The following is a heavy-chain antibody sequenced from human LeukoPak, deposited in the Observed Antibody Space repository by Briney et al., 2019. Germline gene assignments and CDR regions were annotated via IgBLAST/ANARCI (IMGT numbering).Heavy chain of an antibody. Sequence: GGSLRLSCAASGFTFRTYGMNWVRQAPGKGLEWISYINSNSDTVHYSNSVEGRFTISRDNAKNSLYLQMNSLRAEDTAMYYCARSYSSGWYYFDYWGQGTLVTVSS. CDR2: INSNSDTV. D-gene: IGHD6-19*01. CDR1: GFTFRTYG. CDR3: ARSYSSGWYYFDY. J-gene: IGHJ4*02. V-gene: IGHV3-48*04.